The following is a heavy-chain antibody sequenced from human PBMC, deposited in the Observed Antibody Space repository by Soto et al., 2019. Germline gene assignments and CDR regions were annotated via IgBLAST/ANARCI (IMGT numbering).Heavy chain of an antibody. Sequence: EVQLLESGGGLVQPGGSLRLSCAASGFTFSSYAMSWVRQAPGKGLEWVSAISGSGGSTYYADSVKGPFTISRDNSKNTLYLQMNSLRAEDTDVYYCARETYGSGSYYFYYFDYWGQGTLVTVSS. CDR3: ARETYGSGSYYFYYFDY. CDR2: ISGSGGST. J-gene: IGHJ4*02. V-gene: IGHV3-23*01. CDR1: GFTFSSYA. D-gene: IGHD3-10*01.